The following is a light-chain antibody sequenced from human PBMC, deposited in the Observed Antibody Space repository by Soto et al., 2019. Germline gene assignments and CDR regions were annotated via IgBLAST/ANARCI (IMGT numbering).Light chain of an antibody. CDR3: QQYDNLPLT. V-gene: IGKV1D-13*01. CDR1: QGISSY. J-gene: IGKJ4*01. Sequence: IHMTQLPSSLSASVLYRVTITCRASQGISSYLVWYQQKPGKAPKLLIYDASSLESGVPQRFSGSGSGTDFTFTISSLQPEDIATYYCQQYDNLPLTFGGGTKVDIK. CDR2: DAS.